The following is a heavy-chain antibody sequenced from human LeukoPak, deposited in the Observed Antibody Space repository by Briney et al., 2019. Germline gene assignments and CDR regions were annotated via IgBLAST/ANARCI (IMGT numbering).Heavy chain of an antibody. CDR2: ISDSGGST. CDR1: GFTFSSYA. V-gene: IGHV3-23*01. D-gene: IGHD3-10*01. J-gene: IGHJ4*02. Sequence: GGSLRLSCAASGFTFSSYALTWVRQAPGKGLEWVSGISDSGGSTYYADSVKGRLTISRDNSKNTLYLQMNSLRAEDTAIYYCARELFDFDYWGQGTLVTVPS. CDR3: ARELFDFDY.